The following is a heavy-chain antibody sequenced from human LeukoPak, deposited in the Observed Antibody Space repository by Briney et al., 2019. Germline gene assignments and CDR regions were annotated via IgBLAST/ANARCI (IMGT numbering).Heavy chain of an antibody. CDR3: ARFAVHRRIAVAGQFGLDY. CDR2: IIPIFGTA. CDR1: GGTFSSYA. D-gene: IGHD6-19*01. V-gene: IGHV1-69*13. J-gene: IGHJ4*02. Sequence: SVKVSCKASGGTFSSYAISWVRQAPGQGLEWMGGIIPIFGTANYAQKFQGRVTITADESTSTAYMELSSLRSEDTAVYYCARFAVHRRIAVAGQFGLDYWGQGTLVSLSS.